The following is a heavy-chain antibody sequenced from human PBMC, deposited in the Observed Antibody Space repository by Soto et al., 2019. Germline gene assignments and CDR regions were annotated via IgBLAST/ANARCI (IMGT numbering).Heavy chain of an antibody. CDR3: ARGDRYDYYYGMDV. J-gene: IGHJ6*02. CDR1: GGSISSRGYY. CDR2: IYYSGST. D-gene: IGHD3-22*01. Sequence: PSETLCLTCTVSGGSISSRGYYWSWIRQHPGKGLEWIGYIYYSGSTYYNPSLKSRVTISVDTSKNQFSLKLSSVTAADTAVYYCARGDRYDYYYGMDVWGQGTTVTVSS. V-gene: IGHV4-31*03.